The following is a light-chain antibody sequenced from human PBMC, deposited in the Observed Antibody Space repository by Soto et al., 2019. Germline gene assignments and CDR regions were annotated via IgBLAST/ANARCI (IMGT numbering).Light chain of an antibody. CDR3: SSYAGTSTFVV. CDR2: DVG. J-gene: IGLJ3*02. Sequence: QSVLTQPRSVSGSPGQSVTISCTGTSNDIGGYDFVSWYRQHPGKGPELIMYDVGRRPSGVPDRFSGSKSGDTASLTISGLEAEDEAEYHCSSYAGTSTFVVFGAGTKLTVL. CDR1: SNDIGGYDF. V-gene: IGLV2-11*01.